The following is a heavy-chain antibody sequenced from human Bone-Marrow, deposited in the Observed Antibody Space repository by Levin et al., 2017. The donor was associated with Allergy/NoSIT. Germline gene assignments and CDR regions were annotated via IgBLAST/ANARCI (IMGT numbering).Heavy chain of an antibody. V-gene: IGHV3-7*01. CDR1: GFTFSTSW. CDR3: VKENWYFDS. D-gene: IGHD1-1*01. CDR2: IKVDGSHK. J-gene: IGHJ4*02. Sequence: GGSLRLSCAASGFTFSTSWMDWVRQAPGKGLEWVANIKVDGSHKNYVDSVKGRFTISRDNAKNSLYLQMNSLRAEDTAVYYCVKENWYFDSWGQGTLVTVSS.